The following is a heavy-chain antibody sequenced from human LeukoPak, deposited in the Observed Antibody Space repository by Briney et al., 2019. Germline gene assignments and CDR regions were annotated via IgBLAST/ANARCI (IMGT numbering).Heavy chain of an antibody. CDR3: ARSFGYYYYYGMDV. CDR1: GYTFTSYD. J-gene: IGHJ6*02. CDR2: MNPNSGNT. D-gene: IGHD3-16*01. V-gene: IGHV1-8*01. Sequence: ASVKVSCKASGYTFTSYDINWVRQATGQGLEWMGWMNPNSGNTGYAQKFQGRVTMTRNTSISTAYMELSSLRSEDTAVYYCARSFGYYYYYGMDVWGQGTTVTVSS.